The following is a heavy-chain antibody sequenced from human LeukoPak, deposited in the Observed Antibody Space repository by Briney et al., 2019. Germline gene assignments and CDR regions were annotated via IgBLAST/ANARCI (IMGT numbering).Heavy chain of an antibody. CDR2: IYTSGST. CDR1: GGSISSYY. V-gene: IGHV4-4*07. J-gene: IGHJ4*02. CDR3: ARARVLRGGSSFVYDY. D-gene: IGHD1-26*01. Sequence: SEILSLTCTVSGGSISSYYWSWIRQPAGKGLEWIGRIYTSGSTNYNPSLKSRVTMSVDTSKNQFSLKLSSVTAADTAVYYCARARVLRGGSSFVYDYWGQGTLVTVSS.